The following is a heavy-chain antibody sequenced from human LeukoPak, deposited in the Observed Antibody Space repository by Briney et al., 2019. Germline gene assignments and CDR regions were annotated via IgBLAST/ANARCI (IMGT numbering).Heavy chain of an antibody. D-gene: IGHD5-12*01. Sequence: GGSLRLSCAASGFSFSSCAMIWGRQAPGKGLEWVSDISIRGGATYYADSVKGRFTISRDNSKNTLYLQMNSLRAEDPAVYYCAKGGGYSDFDTYYFDYWGPGTLVTVSS. CDR3: AKGGGYSDFDTYYFDY. CDR2: ISIRGGAT. V-gene: IGHV3-23*01. CDR1: GFSFSSCA. J-gene: IGHJ4*02.